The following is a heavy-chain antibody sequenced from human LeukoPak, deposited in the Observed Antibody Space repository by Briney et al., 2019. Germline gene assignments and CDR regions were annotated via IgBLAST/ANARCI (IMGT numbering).Heavy chain of an antibody. CDR1: GYTFAKYW. D-gene: IGHD1-1*01. V-gene: IGHV5-51*01. CDR2: IYPGDSDT. CDR3: ARRREATGWADIFDY. Sequence: GESLKISCQASGYTFAKYWIGWVRQMPGKGLEWMGIIYPGDSDTRYGPSFQGQVTISADESISTAYLQWSSLKASDTAMYYCARRREATGWADIFDYWGQGTLVTVSS. J-gene: IGHJ4*02.